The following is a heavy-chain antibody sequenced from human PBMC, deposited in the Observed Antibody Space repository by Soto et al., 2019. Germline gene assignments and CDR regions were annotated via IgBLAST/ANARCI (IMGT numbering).Heavy chain of an antibody. CDR3: ARHVVRYCSSTSCYRAGYYYYGMDV. J-gene: IGHJ6*02. CDR1: GYSFTSYW. V-gene: IGHV5-10-1*01. Sequence: GESLKISCKGSGYSFTSYWISWVRQMPGKGLEWMGRIDPSDSYTNYSPSFQGHVTISADKSISTAYLQWSSLKASDTAMYYCARHVVRYCSSTSCYRAGYYYYGMDVWGQGTTVTVS. CDR2: IDPSDSYT. D-gene: IGHD2-2*02.